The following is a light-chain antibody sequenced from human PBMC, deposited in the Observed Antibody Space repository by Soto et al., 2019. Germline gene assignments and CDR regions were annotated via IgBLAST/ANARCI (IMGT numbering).Light chain of an antibody. Sequence: EILLTQSPAIVSLSPGERATLSCRASQNIYINSLAWYQQRPGQAPRLLIYGGSTRATAVPDRFSGSGSGTDFALTISRLEPEDFAVYYCQQYGAPPLTFGPGTKVD. CDR1: QNIYINS. CDR2: GGS. CDR3: QQYGAPPLT. V-gene: IGKV3-20*01. J-gene: IGKJ3*01.